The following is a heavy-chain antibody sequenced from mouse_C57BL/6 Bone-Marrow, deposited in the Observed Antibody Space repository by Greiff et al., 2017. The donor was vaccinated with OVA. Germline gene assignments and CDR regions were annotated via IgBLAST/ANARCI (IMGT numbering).Heavy chain of an antibody. Sequence: VQLQQSGAELVRPGASVKLSCTASGFNIKDDYMHWVKQRPEQGLEWIGWIDPENGDTEYASKFQGKATITADTASYTAYLQLSSMTSEDTAVYYCTTFSDYWYFDVWGTGTTVTVSS. CDR2: IDPENGDT. CDR3: TTFSDYWYFDV. V-gene: IGHV14-4*01. J-gene: IGHJ1*03. CDR1: GFNIKDDY.